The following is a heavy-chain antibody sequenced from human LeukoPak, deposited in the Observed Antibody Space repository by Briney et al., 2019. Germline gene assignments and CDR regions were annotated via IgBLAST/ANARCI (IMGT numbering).Heavy chain of an antibody. D-gene: IGHD2-15*01. CDR2: IYYSGST. J-gene: IGHJ4*02. CDR3: ARELLYASIDY. CDR1: GGSISSGGYY. Sequence: SETLSLTCTVSGGSISSGGYYWSWIRQHPGKGLEWIGYIYYSGSTYYNPSPKSRVTISVDTSKNQFSLKLSSVTAADTAVYYCARELLYASIDYWGQGTLVTVSS. V-gene: IGHV4-31*03.